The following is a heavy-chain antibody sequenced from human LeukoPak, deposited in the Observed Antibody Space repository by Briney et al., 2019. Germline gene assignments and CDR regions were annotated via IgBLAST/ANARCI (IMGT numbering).Heavy chain of an antibody. J-gene: IGHJ4*02. V-gene: IGHV3-48*03. Sequence: GGSLRLSCAVSGFTFSNFEMNWVRQAPGKGLEWVSYISSSGSTIYYADSVKGRFSISRDNAKNLMYLQMNSLRAEDTAIYYCVLEGRDWGRGTLVTVSS. CDR1: GFTFSNFE. CDR3: VLEGRD. CDR2: ISSSGSTI.